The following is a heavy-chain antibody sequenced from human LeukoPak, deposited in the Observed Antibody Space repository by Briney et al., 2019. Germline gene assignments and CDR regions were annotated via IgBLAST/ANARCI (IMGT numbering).Heavy chain of an antibody. V-gene: IGHV3-21*03. CDR3: ARDFGGYCSSSSCYLGFLDY. D-gene: IGHD2-2*01. Sequence: GGSLRLSCAASGFTFSSYTMNWVRQAPGKGLEWVSSIISSSSFIYYADSVKGRFTISRDNAKNSLYLQMNSLRAEDTAVYYCARDFGGYCSSSSCYLGFLDYWGQGTLVTISS. CDR1: GFTFSSYT. CDR2: IISSSSFI. J-gene: IGHJ4*02.